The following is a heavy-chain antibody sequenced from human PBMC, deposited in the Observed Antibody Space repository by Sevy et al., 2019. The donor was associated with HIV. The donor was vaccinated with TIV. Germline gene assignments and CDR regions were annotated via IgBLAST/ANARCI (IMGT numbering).Heavy chain of an antibody. CDR3: ARARFVTMVRGVAHAFDI. J-gene: IGHJ3*02. D-gene: IGHD3-10*01. V-gene: IGHV1-18*01. CDR2: ISAYNGNT. Sequence: ASVKVSCKASGYTFTSYGISWVRQAPGQGLEWMGWISAYNGNTNYAQKLQGRVTMTTDTSTSTAYMGLRGLGSDDTAVYYCARARFVTMVRGVAHAFDIWGQGTMVTVSS. CDR1: GYTFTSYG.